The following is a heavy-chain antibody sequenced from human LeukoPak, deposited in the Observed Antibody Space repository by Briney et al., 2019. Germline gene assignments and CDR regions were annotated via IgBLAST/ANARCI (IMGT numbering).Heavy chain of an antibody. CDR2: FSPYNGHT. D-gene: IGHD2-8*02. CDR3: ARHRAGGYCAVGDCFVHTF. CDR1: GYTFNMYG. J-gene: IGHJ4*02. Sequence: ASVKVSCKASGYTFNMYGISWVRQALGQGLEWMGWFSPYNGHTNLAQKLQDRVTMTTDTSTNTAYMELRSLRSDDTAVYYCARHRAGGYCAVGDCFVHTFWGQGTLVTVSS. V-gene: IGHV1-18*01.